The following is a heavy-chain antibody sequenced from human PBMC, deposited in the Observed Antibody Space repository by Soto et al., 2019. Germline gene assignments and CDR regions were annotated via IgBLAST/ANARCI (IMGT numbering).Heavy chain of an antibody. CDR3: ARAVMHYYDSSGLDAFDI. D-gene: IGHD3-22*01. CDR1: GGSISSYY. CDR2: IYYSGST. J-gene: IGHJ3*02. Sequence: LETLSLTCTVSGGSISSYYWSWIRQPPGKGLEWIGYIYYSGSTNYNPSLKSRVTISVDTSKNQFSLKLSSVTAADTAVYYCARAVMHYYDSSGLDAFDIWGQGTMVTVSS. V-gene: IGHV4-59*01.